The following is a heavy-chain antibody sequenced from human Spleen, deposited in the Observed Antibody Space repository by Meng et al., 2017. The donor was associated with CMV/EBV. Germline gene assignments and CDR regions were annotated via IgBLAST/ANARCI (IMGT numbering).Heavy chain of an antibody. CDR2: INPHSGDT. Sequence: ASVKVSCKASGYTLTDYKIHWVRQAPGQGLEWMGWINPHSGDTSYAQKFQGRVTMTWDTSLTTAYVDLNRLSYDDTAVYYCARDHWVAHYFDYWGQGTLVTVSS. D-gene: IGHD5-12*01. J-gene: IGHJ4*02. V-gene: IGHV1-2*02. CDR3: ARDHWVAHYFDY. CDR1: GYTLTDYK.